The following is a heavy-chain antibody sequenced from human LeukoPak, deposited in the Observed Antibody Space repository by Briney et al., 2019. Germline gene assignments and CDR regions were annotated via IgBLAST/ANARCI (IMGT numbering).Heavy chain of an antibody. J-gene: IGHJ4*02. V-gene: IGHV3-7*01. CDR3: ARDLGLRGNYFDY. Sequence: PGGSLRLSCAASGFTFSSYWMSWVRQAPGKGLEWVANIKQDGSEKYYVDSVKGRFTISRDNAKNSLYLQMNSLRAEDTAVYYCARDLGLRGNYFDYWGQGTLVTVSS. D-gene: IGHD4-17*01. CDR2: IKQDGSEK. CDR1: GFTFSSYW.